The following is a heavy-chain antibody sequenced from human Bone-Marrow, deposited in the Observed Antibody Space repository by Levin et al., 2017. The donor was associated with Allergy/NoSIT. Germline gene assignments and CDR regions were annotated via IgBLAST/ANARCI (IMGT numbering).Heavy chain of an antibody. D-gene: IGHD6-19*01. CDR1: GFTFSSYG. V-gene: IGHV3-30*18. CDR3: AKDWGRYSSGWAYYYYYYMDV. CDR2: ISYDGSNK. Sequence: GGSLRLSCAASGFTFSSYGMHWVRQAPGKGLEWVAVISYDGSNKYYADSVKGRFTISRDNSKNTLYLQMNSLRAEDTAVYYCAKDWGRYSSGWAYYYYYYMDVWGKGTTVTVSS. J-gene: IGHJ6*03.